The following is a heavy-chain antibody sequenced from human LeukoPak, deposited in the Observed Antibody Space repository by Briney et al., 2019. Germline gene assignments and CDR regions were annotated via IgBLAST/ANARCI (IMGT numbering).Heavy chain of an antibody. D-gene: IGHD2-2*02. CDR1: GFAFSSYA. J-gene: IGHJ4*02. CDR2: ISGSGGST. V-gene: IGHV3-23*01. CDR3: AKGEDCSSTSCYTPDY. Sequence: GGSLRLSCAASGFAFSSYAMSWVREAPGKGREWVSAISGSGGSTYYADSVKGRFTISRDNSKNTLYLQMNSLRAEDTAVYYCAKGEDCSSTSCYTPDYWGQGTLVTVSS.